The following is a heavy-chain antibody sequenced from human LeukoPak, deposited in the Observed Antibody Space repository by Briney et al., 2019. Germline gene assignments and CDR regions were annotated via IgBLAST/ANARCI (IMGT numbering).Heavy chain of an antibody. CDR3: ASRRYLGY. V-gene: IGHV4-39*02. CDR1: SASINSSPYF. CDR2: ISYSGTT. Sequence: SETLSLTCSVSSASINSSPYFWAWVRQSPGKGLEWIATISYSGTTYYNPSLKSRVTISVDTSKNHFSLKLSSVTAADTAVYYCASRRYLGYWGQGTLVTVSS. D-gene: IGHD1-14*01. J-gene: IGHJ4*02.